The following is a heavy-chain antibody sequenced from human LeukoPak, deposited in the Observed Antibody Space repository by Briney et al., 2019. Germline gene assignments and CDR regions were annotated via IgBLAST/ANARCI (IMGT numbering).Heavy chain of an antibody. CDR3: TRDPRHKYGNFDN. J-gene: IGHJ4*02. CDR1: GYNFATYG. V-gene: IGHV1-18*01. D-gene: IGHD2/OR15-2a*01. Sequence: GASVKVSCKASGYNFATYGISWVRQAPGQGLEWMGWIAPYNDNANSAQKFQGRLSMTADTSTSTASMELRSLRSDGTAVYYCTRDPRHKYGNFDNWGQGTLVTVSS. CDR2: IAPYNDNA.